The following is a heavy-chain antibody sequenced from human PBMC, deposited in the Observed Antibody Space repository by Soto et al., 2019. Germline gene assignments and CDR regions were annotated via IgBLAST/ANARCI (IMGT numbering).Heavy chain of an antibody. Sequence: GGSLRLSCAASGFTFSSYGMHWVRQAPGKGLEWVAVIWYDGSKKYYADSVKGRFTISRDNSKNTLYLQMNSLRAEDTAVYYCARVRGGSYGSLFDPWGQGTLVTVSS. D-gene: IGHD5-18*01. J-gene: IGHJ5*02. CDR2: IWYDGSKK. V-gene: IGHV3-33*01. CDR3: ARVRGGSYGSLFDP. CDR1: GFTFSSYG.